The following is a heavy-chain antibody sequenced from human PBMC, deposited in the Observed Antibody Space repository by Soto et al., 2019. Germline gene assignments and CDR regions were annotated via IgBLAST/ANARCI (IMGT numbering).Heavy chain of an antibody. Sequence: ASVEVSCEASGYTFTSYGMSWVRQAPGHGLEGMGWISAYNGNTNYAQKLQGRVTMTTDTSTSTAYMELRSLRSDDTDVYYCARNYDSRRRWSVDYYYDHGMDVWGHGTPVTVS. D-gene: IGHD3-22*01. V-gene: IGHV1-18*04. J-gene: IGHJ6*02. CDR2: ISAYNGNT. CDR1: GYTFTSYG. CDR3: ARNYDSRRRWSVDYYYDHGMDV.